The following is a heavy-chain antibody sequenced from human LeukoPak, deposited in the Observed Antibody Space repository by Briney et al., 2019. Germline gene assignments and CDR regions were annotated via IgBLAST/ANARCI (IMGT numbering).Heavy chain of an antibody. CDR2: IYHSGST. V-gene: IGHV4-30-2*01. J-gene: IGHJ6*02. D-gene: IGHD6-6*01. CDR3: ARGPLASYYYYGMDV. Sequence: SQTLSLTCAVSGGSISSGGYSWSWIRQPPGKGPEWIGYIYHSGSTYYNPSLKSRVTISVDRSKNQFSLKLSSVTAADTAVYYCARGPLASYYYYGMDVWGQGTTVTVSS. CDR1: GGSISSGGYS.